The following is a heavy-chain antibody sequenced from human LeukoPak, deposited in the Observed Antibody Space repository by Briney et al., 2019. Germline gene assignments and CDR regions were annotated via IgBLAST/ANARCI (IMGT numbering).Heavy chain of an antibody. CDR3: ARDAGIWDY. Sequence: SETLSLTCTVSWGSISSYYWSWIRQPPGKGLEWMVYIYFSASTNYNPSLKSRVTISVDTSKNQFSLKLSSVTAADTAVFYCARDAGIWDYWGQGTLVTVSS. CDR2: IYFSAST. CDR1: WGSISSYY. J-gene: IGHJ4*02. V-gene: IGHV4-59*01. D-gene: IGHD3-10*01.